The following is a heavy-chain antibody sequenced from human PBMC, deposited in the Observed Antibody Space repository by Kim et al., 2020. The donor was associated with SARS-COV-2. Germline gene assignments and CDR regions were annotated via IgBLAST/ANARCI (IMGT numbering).Heavy chain of an antibody. D-gene: IGHD2-2*01. CDR1: GGSFSGYY. Sequence: SETLSLTCAVYGGSFSGYYWSWIRQPPGKGLEWIGEINHSGSTNYNPSLKSRVTISVDTSKNQFSLKLSSVTAADTAVYYCASSKIKYCSSTSCGYNWFDPWGQGTLVTVSS. CDR3: ASSKIKYCSSTSCGYNWFDP. J-gene: IGHJ5*02. V-gene: IGHV4-34*01. CDR2: INHSGST.